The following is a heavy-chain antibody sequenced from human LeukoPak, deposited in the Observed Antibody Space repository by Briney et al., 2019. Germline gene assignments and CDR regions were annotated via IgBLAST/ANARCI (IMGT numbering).Heavy chain of an antibody. V-gene: IGHV3-23*01. Sequence: PGGSLRLSCAASGFTFRSFAMSWVRQAPGKGLEWVSGIIGSGRTTFYADSVKGRFTISRDNSKNTLCLRMNSLRAEDTAIYYCAKKEGDTYFSWYMDVWGKGTTVTVSS. CDR1: GFTFRSFA. D-gene: IGHD2-21*01. CDR3: AKKEGDTYFSWYMDV. J-gene: IGHJ6*03. CDR2: IIGSGRTT.